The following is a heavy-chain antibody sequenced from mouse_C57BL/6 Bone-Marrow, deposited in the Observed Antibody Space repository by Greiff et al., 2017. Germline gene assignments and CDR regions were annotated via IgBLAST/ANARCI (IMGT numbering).Heavy chain of an antibody. Sequence: QVQLQQPGAELVRPGSSVKLSCKASGYTFTSYWMHWVKQRPIQGLEWIGNIDPSESETHYNQKFKDKATLTVDKSSSTAYMQLSSLTSEDSAVXYGAREEELGRPFDYGGQGTTLTVSS. V-gene: IGHV1-52*01. CDR3: AREEELGRPFDY. J-gene: IGHJ2*01. CDR2: IDPSESET. CDR1: GYTFTSYW. D-gene: IGHD4-1*01.